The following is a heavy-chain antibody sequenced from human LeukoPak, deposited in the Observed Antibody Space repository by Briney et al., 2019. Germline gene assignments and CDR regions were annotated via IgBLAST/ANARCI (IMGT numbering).Heavy chain of an antibody. CDR1: GFTFSSNG. Sequence: GGSLRLSCAASGFTFSSNGMHWVRQAPGKGLEWVAVVSYDGSNKYYADSVKGRFTVSRDNSKNTLYLQMTSLRAEDTAIYYCAKEIAAAAGCWFDPWGQGTLVTVSS. D-gene: IGHD6-13*01. CDR2: VSYDGSNK. CDR3: AKEIAAAAGCWFDP. V-gene: IGHV3-30*18. J-gene: IGHJ5*02.